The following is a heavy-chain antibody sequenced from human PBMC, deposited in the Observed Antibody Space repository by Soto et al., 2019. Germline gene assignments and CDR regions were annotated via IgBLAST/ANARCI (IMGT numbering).Heavy chain of an antibody. V-gene: IGHV4-4*02. J-gene: IGHJ4*02. Sequence: PSETMSLTCDVSSGSISSSNGWSWVRQPPGKGLEWIGEIYHSGSTNYNPSLKSRVTISVDKSKNQFSLKLSSVTAADTAVYYCTLLVATISEYSFDYWGQGTLVTVS. CDR1: SGSISSSNG. D-gene: IGHD5-12*01. CDR2: IYHSGST. CDR3: TLLVATISEYSFDY.